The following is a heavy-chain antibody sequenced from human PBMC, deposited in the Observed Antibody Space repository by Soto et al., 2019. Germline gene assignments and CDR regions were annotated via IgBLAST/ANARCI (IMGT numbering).Heavy chain of an antibody. CDR3: AKFRDYDFWSGSNWFDP. D-gene: IGHD3-3*01. Sequence: HPGGSLRLSCVASGFTTSSHAMTWVRQAPGKGLQWVSAISGSSEKTYYTDSVKGRFTISRDNSKDTLYLQMASLRAEDTAVYYCAKFRDYDFWSGSNWFDPWGQGTLVTVSS. V-gene: IGHV3-23*01. CDR2: ISGSSEKT. J-gene: IGHJ5*02. CDR1: GFTTSSHA.